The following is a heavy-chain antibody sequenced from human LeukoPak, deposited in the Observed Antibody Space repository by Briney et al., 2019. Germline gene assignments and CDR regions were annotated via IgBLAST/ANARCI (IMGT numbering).Heavy chain of an antibody. Sequence: ASVKVSCKASGYTFSSYGISWVRQAPGQGLEWMGWISAYNGNTNFAQKLQGRVTMTTDTSTSTAYMELRSLRSDDTAVYYCARDLSPLVRGVISDYWGQGTPVTVSS. J-gene: IGHJ4*02. CDR1: GYTFSSYG. CDR2: ISAYNGNT. V-gene: IGHV1-18*01. CDR3: ARDLSPLVRGVISDY. D-gene: IGHD3-10*01.